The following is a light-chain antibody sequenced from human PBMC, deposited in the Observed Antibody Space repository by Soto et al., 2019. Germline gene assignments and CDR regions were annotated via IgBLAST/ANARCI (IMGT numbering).Light chain of an antibody. Sequence: QSALTQPASVSGSPGQSIVIPCTGTSSDVGGWDLVSWYQQQPGKAPKLMIYDVRIRPSGVSRRFSGSKAGNTASLPISGLQAADEGDDYCSSYTNTPLVNYVFGTGTKLTVL. CDR2: DVR. J-gene: IGLJ1*01. V-gene: IGLV2-14*03. CDR3: SSYTNTPLVNYV. CDR1: SSDVGGWDL.